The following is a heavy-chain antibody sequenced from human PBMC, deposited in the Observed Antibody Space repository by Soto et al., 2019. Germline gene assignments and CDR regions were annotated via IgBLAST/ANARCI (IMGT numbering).Heavy chain of an antibody. J-gene: IGHJ4*02. CDR3: ARGWVKYFGVNAF. CDR1: GYTFNTFG. V-gene: IGHV1-18*01. Sequence: IQLVQSAGEVKRPGASVKVSCKASGYTFNTFGITWVRQAPGQGLEWMGCVSGYSDKRDYSRKLQDRVTLTADPSTTTSYMELRRLPSDDTAVYYCARGWVKYFGVNAFWGQGTLVTVSS. D-gene: IGHD2-8*01. CDR2: VSGYSDKR.